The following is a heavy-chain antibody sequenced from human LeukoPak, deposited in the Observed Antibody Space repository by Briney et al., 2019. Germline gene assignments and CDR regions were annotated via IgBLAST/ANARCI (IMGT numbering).Heavy chain of an antibody. Sequence: ASVKVSCKASGYTFTGYYMHWVRQAPGQGLEWMGWINSNSGGTNYAQKFQGRVTMTRDTSISTAYMELSRLRSDDTAVYYCARDPYSGSYYAYFDYWGQGTLVTVSS. D-gene: IGHD1-26*01. CDR1: GYTFTGYY. V-gene: IGHV1-2*02. CDR3: ARDPYSGSYYAYFDY. CDR2: INSNSGGT. J-gene: IGHJ4*02.